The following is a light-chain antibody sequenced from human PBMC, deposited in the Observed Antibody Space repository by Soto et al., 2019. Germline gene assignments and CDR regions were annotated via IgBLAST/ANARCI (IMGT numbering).Light chain of an antibody. CDR2: DAS. J-gene: IGKJ4*01. V-gene: IGKV3-11*01. CDR1: QSVSSY. Sequence: EIMLTQSPSTLPLSPGERATLSCRASQSVSSYLAWYQQKPGQAPRLLIYDASNRATGIPARFSGSGSGTDFTLTISSLEPEDFAVYYCQQRSNWPLTFGGGTKVDI. CDR3: QQRSNWPLT.